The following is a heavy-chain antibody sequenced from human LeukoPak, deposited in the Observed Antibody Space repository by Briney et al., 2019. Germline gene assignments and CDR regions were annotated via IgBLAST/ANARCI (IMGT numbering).Heavy chain of an antibody. J-gene: IGHJ4*02. V-gene: IGHV3-23*01. CDR2: ISGSGGST. CDR3: ATGERMVRGDGVDY. D-gene: IGHD3-10*01. CDR1: GFTFSSYA. Sequence: GGSLRLSCAASGFTFSSYAMSWVRQAPGKGLEWVSAISGSGGSTYYADSVKGRFTISRDNSKNTLYLQMNSLRAEDTAVYFCATGERMVRGDGVDYWGQGTLVTVSS.